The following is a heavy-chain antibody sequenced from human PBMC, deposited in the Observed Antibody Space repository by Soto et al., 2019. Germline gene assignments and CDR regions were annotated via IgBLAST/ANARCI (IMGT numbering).Heavy chain of an antibody. V-gene: IGHV4-30-2*01. J-gene: IGHJ5*02. Sequence: KPSETLSLTCAVSGGSISSGGYSWSWIRQPPGKGLEWIGYIYHSGSTYYNPSLKSRVTISVDRSKNQFSLKLSSVTAADTAVYYCARVKWEPVPGWFDPWGQGTLVTVSS. CDR3: ARVKWEPVPGWFDP. D-gene: IGHD1-26*01. CDR1: GGSISSGGYS. CDR2: IYHSGST.